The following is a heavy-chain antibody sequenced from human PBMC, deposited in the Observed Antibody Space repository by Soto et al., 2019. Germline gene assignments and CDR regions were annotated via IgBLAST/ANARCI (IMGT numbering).Heavy chain of an antibody. CDR1: GASIGSFY. CDR3: ARPHNHGDYVWVDP. J-gene: IGHJ5*02. CDR2: VDHMGRP. D-gene: IGHD2-21*01. Sequence: QVQLRESGPGLVKPSETLSLTCSVSGASIGSFYWTWIRQPLGKGLEWIGYVDHMGRPDYNPSFKGRAAISVDTSKNRVFLNVTSVTAADTAVYFCARPHNHGDYVWVDPWGQGTLVTVSS. V-gene: IGHV4-59*08.